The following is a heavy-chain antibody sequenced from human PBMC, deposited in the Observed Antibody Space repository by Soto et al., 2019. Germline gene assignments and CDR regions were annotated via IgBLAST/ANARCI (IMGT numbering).Heavy chain of an antibody. Sequence: GVLRPSCTASGFTFGDYAMRWVRQAPGKGLEWVGFIRSKAYGGTTEYAASVKGRFTISRDDSKSIAYLQMNSLKTEDTAVYYCTRVNGDYDLNWFDPWGQGTLVTVSS. CDR3: TRVNGDYDLNWFDP. J-gene: IGHJ5*02. V-gene: IGHV3-49*04. CDR1: GFTFGDYA. CDR2: IRSKAYGGTT. D-gene: IGHD4-17*01.